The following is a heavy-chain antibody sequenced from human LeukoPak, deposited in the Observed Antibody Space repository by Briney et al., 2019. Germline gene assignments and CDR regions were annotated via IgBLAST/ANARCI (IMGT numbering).Heavy chain of an antibody. CDR1: GYTFTSYG. D-gene: IGHD3-10*01. Sequence: GASVKVSCKASGYTFTSYGISWVRQAPGQGLEWMGWISAYNGNTNYAQKLQGRVTMTTDTSTSTAYMELRSLRSDDTAVYYCAREAYPPTYYYGSGSPGGFDPWGQGTLVTVSS. CDR2: ISAYNGNT. CDR3: AREAYPPTYYYGSGSPGGFDP. J-gene: IGHJ5*02. V-gene: IGHV1-18*01.